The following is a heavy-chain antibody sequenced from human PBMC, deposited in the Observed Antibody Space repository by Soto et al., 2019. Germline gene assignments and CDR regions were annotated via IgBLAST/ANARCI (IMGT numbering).Heavy chain of an antibody. CDR1: GYTFTSYD. CDR2: MNPNSGNT. D-gene: IGHD3-10*01. J-gene: IGHJ4*02. Sequence: ASVKVSCKASGYTFTSYDINWVRQATGQGLEWMGWMNPNSGNTGYAQKFQGRVTMTRNTSISTAYMELSSLRSEDTAVYYCAGGRPLWFGELSEGWNDYWGQGTLVTVSS. V-gene: IGHV1-8*01. CDR3: AGGRPLWFGELSEGWNDY.